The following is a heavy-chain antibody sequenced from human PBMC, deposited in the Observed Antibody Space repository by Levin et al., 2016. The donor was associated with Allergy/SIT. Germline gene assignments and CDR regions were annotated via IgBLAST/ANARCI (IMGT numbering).Heavy chain of an antibody. J-gene: IGHJ4*02. CDR2: ISSSGSYT. CDR1: GFTFSDYD. V-gene: IGHV3-11*05. Sequence: GESLKISCAASGFTFSDYDMSWIRQAPGKGLEWVSYISSSGSYTNYADAVKGRFTISRDNAKKSLYLQMSSLRAEDTAVYYCARENSGWHFFDYWGQRTLVTVSS. CDR3: ARENSGWHFFDY. D-gene: IGHD1-26*01.